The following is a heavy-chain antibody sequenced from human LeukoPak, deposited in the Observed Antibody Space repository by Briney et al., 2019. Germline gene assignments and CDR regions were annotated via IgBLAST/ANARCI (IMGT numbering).Heavy chain of an antibody. CDR1: GYSFISYW. J-gene: IGHJ4*02. CDR2: IYPGDSDT. V-gene: IGHV5-51*01. D-gene: IGHD2-2*01. Sequence: GESLKISCKGSGYSFISYWIGWVRQMPGKGLEWTGIIYPGDSDTRYSPSFQGQVTISADKSISTAYLQWSSLKASDTAMYYCARHRYQLLLPPDYWGQGTLVTVSS. CDR3: ARHRYQLLLPPDY.